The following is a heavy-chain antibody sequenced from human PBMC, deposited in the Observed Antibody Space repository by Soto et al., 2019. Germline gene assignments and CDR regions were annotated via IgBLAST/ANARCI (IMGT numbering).Heavy chain of an antibody. V-gene: IGHV1-3*01. CDR1: GITSSTYA. Sequence: ASVKVSCKASGITSSTYAIHWVRQAPGQRLEWMGWINAGNGNTRYSQKFQGRVTLTRDTSASTAYMDLSSLRSEDTAIYYCARAISGYVTWGQGTLVTVSS. CDR3: ARAISGYVT. CDR2: INAGNGNT. D-gene: IGHD5-12*01. J-gene: IGHJ5*02.